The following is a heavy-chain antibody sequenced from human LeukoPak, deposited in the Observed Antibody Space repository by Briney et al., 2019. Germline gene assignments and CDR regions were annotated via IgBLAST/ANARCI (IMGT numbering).Heavy chain of an antibody. CDR3: AREGSPYYYDSSGYYYDY. CDR2: ISPYNGKT. D-gene: IGHD3-22*01. V-gene: IGHV1-18*01. Sequence: ASVKVCCKASGYIFSNFFSSYGITWVRQAPGQGLEWMGWISPYNGKTKFAQKFQGIVTMTTETSTSTAYMELRRLRSDDTAVYYCAREGSPYYYDSSGYYYDYWGQGTLVTVSS. J-gene: IGHJ4*02. CDR1: GYIFSNFFSSYG.